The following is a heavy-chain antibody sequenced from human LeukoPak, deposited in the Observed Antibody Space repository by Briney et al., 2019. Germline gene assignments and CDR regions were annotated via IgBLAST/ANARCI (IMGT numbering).Heavy chain of an antibody. CDR2: INAGNGNT. D-gene: IGHD6-13*01. V-gene: IGHV1-3*01. J-gene: IGHJ4*02. CDR3: AAAYIAAAGNFDY. Sequence: ASVKVSCKASGYTFTSYAMHWVRQAPGQRLEWMGWINAGNGNTKYSQKFQGRVTITRDTSASTAYMELSSLRSEDTAVYYRAAAYIAAAGNFDYWGQGTLVTVSS. CDR1: GYTFTSYA.